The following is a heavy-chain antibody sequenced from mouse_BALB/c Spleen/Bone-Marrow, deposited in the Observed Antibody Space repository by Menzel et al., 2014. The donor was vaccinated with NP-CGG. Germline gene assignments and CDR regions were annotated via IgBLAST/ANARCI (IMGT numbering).Heavy chain of an antibody. D-gene: IGHD2-4*01. Sequence: VQLQQSGPGLVAPSQSLSITCTISGFSLTNHGVHWVRQPPGKGPEWLAVIWSDGGTTYNSALKSRLRITKDNSKSQVFLKMNSLQTDDTAMYYCARDYDYDDGFSYWGQGTLSLSLQ. CDR3: ARDYDYDDGFSY. CDR1: GFSLTNHG. J-gene: IGHJ3*01. CDR2: IWSDGGT. V-gene: IGHV2-6-1*01.